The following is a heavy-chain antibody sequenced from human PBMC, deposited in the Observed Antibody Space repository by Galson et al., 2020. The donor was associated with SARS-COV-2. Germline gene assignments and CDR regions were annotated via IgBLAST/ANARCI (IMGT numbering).Heavy chain of an antibody. J-gene: IGHJ4*02. Sequence: ASETLSLTCTVSGASISNYYWSWIRLPPGKGLEWIGYIYDSGTTTYNPSLESRVTISVDTAKNQFSLKLRFLTAADTAIYYCARYVYGTTRDFFDYWGPGTLVTVSS. D-gene: IGHD4-17*01. CDR1: GASISNYY. CDR3: ARYVYGTTRDFFDY. V-gene: IGHV4-59*08. CDR2: IYDSGTT.